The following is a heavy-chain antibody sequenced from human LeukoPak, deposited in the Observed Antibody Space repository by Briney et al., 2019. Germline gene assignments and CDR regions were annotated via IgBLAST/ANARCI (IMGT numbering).Heavy chain of an antibody. CDR1: GFTVSTYW. CDR3: ARDSPGYGAYVS. D-gene: IGHD5-12*01. CDR2: IKEDGSRE. Sequence: GESLRLSCAASGFTVSTYWMTWVRQAPGKGLEWVANIKEDGSREYYVDSVKGRFTISRDNAKNSLYLQMDSLTAEDTAVYYCARDSPGYGAYVSWGQGTLVSVSS. V-gene: IGHV3-7*01. J-gene: IGHJ1*01.